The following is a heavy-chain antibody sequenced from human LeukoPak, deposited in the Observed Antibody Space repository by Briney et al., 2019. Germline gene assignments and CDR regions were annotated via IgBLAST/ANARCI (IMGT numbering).Heavy chain of an antibody. V-gene: IGHV1-46*01. Sequence: ASVKVSCKASGYTFTSYYMHWVRQAPGQGLEWMGIINPSGGSTSYAQKFQGRVTMTRDTFTSTVYMELSSLRSEDTAVYYCARIPYGSGSYYDAFDIWGQGTMVTVSS. CDR2: INPSGGST. CDR3: ARIPYGSGSYYDAFDI. J-gene: IGHJ3*02. CDR1: GYTFTSYY. D-gene: IGHD3-10*01.